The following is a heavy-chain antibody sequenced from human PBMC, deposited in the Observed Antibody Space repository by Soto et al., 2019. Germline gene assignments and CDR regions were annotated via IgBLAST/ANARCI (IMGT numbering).Heavy chain of an antibody. D-gene: IGHD3-9*01. CDR1: GYTFTSYY. CDR2: INPSGGST. V-gene: IGHV1-46*01. CDR3: ARDKPPDYDILTGPMYYFDY. J-gene: IGHJ4*02. Sequence: GASVKVSCKASGYTFTSYYMHWVRQAPGQGLEWMGIINPSGGSTSYAQKFQGRVTMTRDTSTSTVYMELSSLRSEDTAVYYCARDKPPDYDILTGPMYYFDYWGQGTLVTVSS.